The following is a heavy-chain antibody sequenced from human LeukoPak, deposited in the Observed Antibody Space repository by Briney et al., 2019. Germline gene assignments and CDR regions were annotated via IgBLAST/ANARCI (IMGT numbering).Heavy chain of an antibody. D-gene: IGHD5-12*01. J-gene: IGHJ6*03. CDR3: ARHIVATITGDHYYYYMDV. V-gene: IGHV5-51*01. Sequence: PGESLKISCKGSGYSFTSYWIGWVRQMPGKGLEWMGIIYPGDSDTRYSPSFQGQVTISADKSISTAYLQWSSLKASDTAMYYCARHIVATITGDHYYYYMDVWGKGTTVTVSS. CDR2: IYPGDSDT. CDR1: GYSFTSYW.